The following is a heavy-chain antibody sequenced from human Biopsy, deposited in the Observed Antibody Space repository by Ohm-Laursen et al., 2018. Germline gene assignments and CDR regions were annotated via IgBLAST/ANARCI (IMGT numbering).Heavy chain of an antibody. D-gene: IGHD3-9*01. CDR1: GFNFRDYA. V-gene: IGHV3-23*01. CDR3: ATYFVGGKGLRYFDN. J-gene: IGHJ4*02. Sequence: SLRLSCAASGFNFRDYAMSWVRQAPGQGLEWVSTVGTIPDTYYADSVRGHFTISRDNSKNTVYLQMNSLRTEDTAVYYCATYFVGGKGLRYFDNWGQGTLVTVSS. CDR2: VGTIPDT.